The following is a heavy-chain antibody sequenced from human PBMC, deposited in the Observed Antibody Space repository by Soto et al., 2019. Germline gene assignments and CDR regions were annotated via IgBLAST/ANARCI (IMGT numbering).Heavy chain of an antibody. Sequence: GESLKISCRASEYSFTSYWVAWVRQMPGKGLEWMGVFYPGDSDTRYSPSFQGQVTISGDKSISTAYLQWSGLQASDTATYYCARGSGSYAAGFDYWGPGTLVTVSS. D-gene: IGHD1-26*01. J-gene: IGHJ4*02. CDR1: EYSFTSYW. CDR3: ARGSGSYAAGFDY. CDR2: FYPGDSDT. V-gene: IGHV5-51*01.